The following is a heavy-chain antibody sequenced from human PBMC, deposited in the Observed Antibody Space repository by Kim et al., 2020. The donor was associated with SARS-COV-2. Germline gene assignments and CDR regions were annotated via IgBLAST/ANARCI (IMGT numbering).Heavy chain of an antibody. CDR2: N. V-gene: IGHV6-1*01. CDR3: ARANIAARDFDY. J-gene: IGHJ4*02. D-gene: IGHD6-6*01. Sequence: NYYAVSVTSRITINPDTSKNQFSLQLTSVTPEDTAVYYCARANIAARDFDYWGQGTLVTVSS.